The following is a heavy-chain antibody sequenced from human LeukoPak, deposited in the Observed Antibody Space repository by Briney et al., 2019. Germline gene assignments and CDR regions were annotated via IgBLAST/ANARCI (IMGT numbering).Heavy chain of an antibody. D-gene: IGHD2-2*01. CDR2: IRYDGSNK. CDR3: AKEWEHIVVVPAAILDY. J-gene: IGHJ4*02. CDR1: GFTFSNYG. Sequence: GGSLRLSCAASGFTFSNYGMHWVRQAPGKGLEWVAFIRYDGSNKYYADSVKGRFTISRDNSKNTLYLQMNSLRAEDTAVYYCAKEWEHIVVVPAAILDYWGQGTLVTVSS. V-gene: IGHV3-30*02.